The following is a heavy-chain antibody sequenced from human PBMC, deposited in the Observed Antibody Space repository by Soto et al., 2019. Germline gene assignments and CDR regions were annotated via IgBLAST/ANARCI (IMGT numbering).Heavy chain of an antibody. Sequence: SETLSLTCTVSGGSISSGDYYWSRIRQPPGKGLEWIGYIYYSGSTYYNPSLKSRVTISVDTSKNQFSLKLSSVTAADTAVYYCARVGDIAAAGTLDYWGQGTLVTVSS. J-gene: IGHJ4*02. CDR3: ARVGDIAAAGTLDY. CDR2: IYYSGST. D-gene: IGHD6-13*01. V-gene: IGHV4-30-4*08. CDR1: GGSISSGDYY.